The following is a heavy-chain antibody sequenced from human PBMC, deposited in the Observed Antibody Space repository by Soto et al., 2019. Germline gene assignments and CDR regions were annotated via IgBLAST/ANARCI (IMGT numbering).Heavy chain of an antibody. CDR2: IYSSGST. J-gene: IGHJ4*02. Sequence: QVQLQESGPGLVKPSETLSLTCTVSDGSVSSGSYYWTWIRQPPGKGLEWIGYIYSSGSTLYNPSLKSRVIISVDTSMNEFSLKLSSVTAADTAVYYCARDWLALFDSWGQGTLVTVSS. V-gene: IGHV4-61*01. CDR1: DGSVSSGSYY. D-gene: IGHD6-19*01. CDR3: ARDWLALFDS.